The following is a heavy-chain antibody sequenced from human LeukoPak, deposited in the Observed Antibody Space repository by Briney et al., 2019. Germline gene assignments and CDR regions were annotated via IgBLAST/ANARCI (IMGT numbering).Heavy chain of an antibody. CDR3: ARGSFWTAQDYFDY. CDR2: IYYSGST. J-gene: IGHJ4*02. V-gene: IGHV4-59*01. CDR1: GGSISGYY. Sequence: PSETLSLTCTVSGGSISGYYWSWIRQPPGKGLEWIGYIYYSGSTNYNPSLKSRVTISVDTSKNQFSLKLSSVTAADTAVYYCARGSFWTAQDYFDYWGRGTLVTVSS. D-gene: IGHD3/OR15-3a*01.